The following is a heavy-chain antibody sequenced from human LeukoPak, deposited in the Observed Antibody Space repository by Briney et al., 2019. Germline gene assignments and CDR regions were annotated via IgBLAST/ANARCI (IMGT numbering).Heavy chain of an antibody. CDR3: ARPVRGP. CDR2: INHSGST. D-gene: IGHD3-16*01. Sequence: SETLSLTCAVYGGSFSGCYWSWIRQPPGKGLEWIGEINHSGSTNYNPSLKSRVTISVDTSKNQFSLKLSSVTAADTAVYYCARPVRGPWGQGTLVTVSS. V-gene: IGHV4-34*01. CDR1: GGSFSGCY. J-gene: IGHJ4*02.